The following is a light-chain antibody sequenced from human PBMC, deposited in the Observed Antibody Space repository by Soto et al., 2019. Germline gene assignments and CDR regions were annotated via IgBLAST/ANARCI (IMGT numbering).Light chain of an antibody. CDR3: QQYDNLPIT. CDR1: QSISSY. Sequence: DIQMTQSPSSLSTSVGGRVTLTCRASQSISSYLNWYQQKPGKAPKPLIYAASSLQSGVPSRFSGSVSGTDSTLTISSLQPEDIATYYCQQYDNLPITFGPGTRLDIK. CDR2: AAS. J-gene: IGKJ5*01. V-gene: IGKV1-39*01.